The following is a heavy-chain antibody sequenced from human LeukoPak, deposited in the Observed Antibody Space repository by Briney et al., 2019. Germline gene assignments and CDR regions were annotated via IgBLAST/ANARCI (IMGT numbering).Heavy chain of an antibody. CDR2: IYYSGTT. D-gene: IGHD3-22*01. V-gene: IGHV4-59*12. Sequence: SAALSLTCAVSGGCIGSYYWRWLRQPTGRGLEWIGYIYYSGTTNYNPSLKSRVTISVDTSENQFSLKLSSVTAADTAVYYCARGYDSSGYYIPIYFDYWGQGTLVTVSS. J-gene: IGHJ4*02. CDR1: GGCIGSYY. CDR3: ARGYDSSGYYIPIYFDY.